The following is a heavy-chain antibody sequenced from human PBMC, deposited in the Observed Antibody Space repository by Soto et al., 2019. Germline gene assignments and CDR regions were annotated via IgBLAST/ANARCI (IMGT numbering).Heavy chain of an antibody. Sequence: GGSLRLSCAASGFTFSSYSMNWVRQAPGKGLEWVSSISSSSSYIHYADSVKGRFTISRDNAKNSLFLQMNSLRAEDTAVYYCARVEQIQPYYSGMDVWGQGTTVTVSS. CDR2: ISSSSSYI. J-gene: IGHJ6*02. V-gene: IGHV3-21*01. D-gene: IGHD1-26*01. CDR1: GFTFSSYS. CDR3: ARVEQIQPYYSGMDV.